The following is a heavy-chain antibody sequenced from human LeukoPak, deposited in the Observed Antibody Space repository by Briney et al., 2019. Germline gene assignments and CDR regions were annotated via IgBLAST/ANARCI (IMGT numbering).Heavy chain of an antibody. D-gene: IGHD4-17*01. CDR3: AREGAYRTYGDYSPFDF. CDR2: ISYSGTT. Sequence: PSETLSLTCTVSGGSISRHYWSWVRQPPGKGLEWIGYISYSGTTNYSPSLRSRVTISVDTSKNQFSLKLSSVTTADTAVYYCAREGAYRTYGDYSPFDFWGQGTLVTVSS. J-gene: IGHJ5*01. V-gene: IGHV4-59*11. CDR1: GGSISRHY.